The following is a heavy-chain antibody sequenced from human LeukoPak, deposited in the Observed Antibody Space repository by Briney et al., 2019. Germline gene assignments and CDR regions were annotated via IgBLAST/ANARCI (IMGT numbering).Heavy chain of an antibody. CDR3: ARTWLIVKDAFDI. Sequence: SETLSLTCTVSGGSISSYYWSWIRQPPGKGLEWIGYIYYSGSTNYNPSLKSRVTISVDTSKSQFSLKLSSVTAADTAVYYCARTWLIVKDAFDIWGQGTMVTVSS. CDR2: IYYSGST. J-gene: IGHJ3*02. CDR1: GGSISSYY. V-gene: IGHV4-59*01. D-gene: IGHD2-15*01.